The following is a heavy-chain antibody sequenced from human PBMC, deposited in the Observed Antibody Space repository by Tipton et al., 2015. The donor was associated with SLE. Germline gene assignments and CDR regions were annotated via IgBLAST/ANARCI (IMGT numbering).Heavy chain of an antibody. CDR2: VYSGGNT. CDR3: ARDRRGWYFDL. V-gene: IGHV4-39*07. J-gene: IGHJ2*01. CDR1: GGSTSSSPYY. D-gene: IGHD3-10*01. Sequence: TLSLTCTVSGGSTSSSPYYWAWIRQPPGKGLEWIGTVYSGGNTYHIPSLKTRVTISVDTSRNQFSLKLSSVTAADTAVYYCARDRRGWYFDLWGRGTLVTVSS.